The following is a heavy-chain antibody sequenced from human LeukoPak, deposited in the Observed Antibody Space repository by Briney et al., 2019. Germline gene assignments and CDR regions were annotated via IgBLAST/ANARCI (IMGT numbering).Heavy chain of an antibody. Sequence: SETLSLTCTVSGGSISSYYWSWIRQPPGKGLEWIGYIYYSGSTNYNPSLKSRVTISVDTSKNQFSLKLSSVTAADTAVYYCARRGIRSYVQGDWLDPWGQGTLVTVSS. J-gene: IGHJ5*02. CDR1: GGSISSYY. CDR3: ARRGIRSYVQGDWLDP. V-gene: IGHV4-59*08. CDR2: IYYSGST. D-gene: IGHD5-18*01.